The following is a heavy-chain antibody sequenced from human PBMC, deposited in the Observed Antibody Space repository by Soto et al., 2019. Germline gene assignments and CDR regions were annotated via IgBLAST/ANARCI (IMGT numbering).Heavy chain of an antibody. CDR3: ARDRHGSYLDY. Sequence: SETLSLTCPVSGGYISSYYCSWIRRPAGKGLEWIGRIYTSGSTNYNLSLKSRVTMSVDTSKNQFSLKLSSVTAADTAVYYCARDRHGSYLDYWGQGTLVTVSS. J-gene: IGHJ4*02. CDR1: GGYISSYY. CDR2: IYTSGST. D-gene: IGHD1-26*01. V-gene: IGHV4-4*07.